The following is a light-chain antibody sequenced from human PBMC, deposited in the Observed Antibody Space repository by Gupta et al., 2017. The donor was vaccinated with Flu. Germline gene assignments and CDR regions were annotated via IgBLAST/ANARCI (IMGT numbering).Light chain of an antibody. CDR1: SGHSSYA. CDR2: LNSDGSH. V-gene: IGLV4-69*01. CDR3: QTGGTGIVV. Sequence: VKLTCTLSSGHSSYAIAWHRQQPEKGPRYLMKLNSDGSHSKGDGIPDRFSGSSSGAERYLTISSLQSEDEADYYCQTGGTGIVVFGGGTKLTVL. J-gene: IGLJ3*02.